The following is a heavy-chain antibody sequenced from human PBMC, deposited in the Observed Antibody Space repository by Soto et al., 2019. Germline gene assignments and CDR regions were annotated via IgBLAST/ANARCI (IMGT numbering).Heavy chain of an antibody. V-gene: IGHV3-21*01. CDR2: ISSTTNYI. CDR1: CFTFSRYS. CDR3: ARESEDLTSNFDY. J-gene: IGHJ4*02. Sequence: SLGLSCAASCFTFSRYSMNWVRQAPGKGLEWVSSISSTTNYIYYADSMKGRFTVSRDNAKNSVYLEMNSLSAEDTAVYYCARESEDLTSNFDYWGQGTLVTVSS.